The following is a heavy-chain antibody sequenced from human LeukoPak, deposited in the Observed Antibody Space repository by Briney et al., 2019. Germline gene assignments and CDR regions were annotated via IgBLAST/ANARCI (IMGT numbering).Heavy chain of an antibody. D-gene: IGHD3-10*01. V-gene: IGHV3-74*01. CDR1: GFTFSSYW. CDR3: ARNPNNAYYGSGKARLDV. J-gene: IGHJ6*04. CDR2: INSDGSST. Sequence: GGSLRLSCAASGFTFSSYWMHWVRQAPGKGLVWVSRINSDGSSTSYADPVKGRFTISRDNAKNTLYLQMNSLRAEDTAVYYCARNPNNAYYGSGKARLDVWGKGTTVTVSS.